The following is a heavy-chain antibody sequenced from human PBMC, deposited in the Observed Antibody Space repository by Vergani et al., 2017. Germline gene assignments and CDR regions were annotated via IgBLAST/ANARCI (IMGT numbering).Heavy chain of an antibody. V-gene: IGHV3-33*01. Sequence: QVQLVESGGGVVQPGRSLRLSCAASGFTFSSYGMHWVRQAPGKGLEWVAVIWYDGSNKYYADSVKGRFTISRDNSKNTLYLQMNSLRAEDTAVYYCARDHCSSTSCYHFDYWGQGTLVTVSS. D-gene: IGHD2-2*01. J-gene: IGHJ4*02. CDR3: ARDHCSSTSCYHFDY. CDR1: GFTFSSYG. CDR2: IWYDGSNK.